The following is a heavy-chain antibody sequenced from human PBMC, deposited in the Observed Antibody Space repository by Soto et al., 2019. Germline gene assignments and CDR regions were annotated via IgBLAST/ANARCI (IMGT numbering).Heavy chain of an antibody. Sequence: ASVKVSCKASGYTFTSYDINWVRQATGQGLEWMGWMNPNSGNTGYAQKFQGRVTMTRNTSISTAYMELSSLRSDDTAVYYCARDFDDSSAPYYFDYWGQGTLVTVSS. CDR1: GYTFTSYD. D-gene: IGHD3-22*01. CDR2: MNPNSGNT. J-gene: IGHJ4*02. CDR3: ARDFDDSSAPYYFDY. V-gene: IGHV1-8*01.